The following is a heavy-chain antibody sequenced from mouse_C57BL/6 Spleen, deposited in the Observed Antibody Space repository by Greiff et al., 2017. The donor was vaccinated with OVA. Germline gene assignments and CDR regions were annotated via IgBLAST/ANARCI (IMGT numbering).Heavy chain of an antibody. CDR2: IDPADSET. V-gene: IGHV1-52*01. J-gene: IGHJ2*01. CDR1: GYTFTSYW. D-gene: IGHD1-1*01. CDR3: ASGGQLLRSFDY. Sequence: QVQLQQPGAELVRPGSSVKLSCTASGYTFTSYWMHWVRQRPIQGLEWIGNIDPADSETHYNQKFKDKATLTVDKSSSTAYMQLSSLTSEDSAVYYCASGGQLLRSFDYWGQGTTLTVSS.